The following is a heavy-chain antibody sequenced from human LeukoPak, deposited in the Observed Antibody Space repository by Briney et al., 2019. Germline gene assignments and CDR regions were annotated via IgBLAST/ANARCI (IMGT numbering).Heavy chain of an antibody. V-gene: IGHV3-30*18. CDR1: GFTFSSHG. Sequence: SGGSLRLSCAASGFTFSSHGMHWVRQAPGKGLEWVAVISYDGSNKYYADSVKGRFTISRDNSKNTLYLQMNSLRAEDTAVYYCAKGQGSGSYFPLDYWGQGTLVTVSS. CDR3: AKGQGSGSYFPLDY. D-gene: IGHD3-10*01. CDR2: ISYDGSNK. J-gene: IGHJ4*02.